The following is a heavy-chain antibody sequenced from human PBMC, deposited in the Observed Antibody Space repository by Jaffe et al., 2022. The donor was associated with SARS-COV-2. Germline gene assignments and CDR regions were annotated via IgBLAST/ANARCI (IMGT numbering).Heavy chain of an antibody. D-gene: IGHD5-18*01. V-gene: IGHV4-30-4*01. Sequence: QVQLQESGPGLVKPSQTLSLTCTVSGGSISSGDSYWSWIRQSPGKGLEWIGYIYDSGTTYYNPSLKSRVTISVDTSKNQFSLKLSSVTAADTAVYYCARSSVDTAMPTFGGVFVHWGQGTLVTVSS. CDR3: ARSSVDTAMPTFGGVFVH. CDR1: GGSISSGDSY. J-gene: IGHJ1*01. CDR2: IYDSGTT.